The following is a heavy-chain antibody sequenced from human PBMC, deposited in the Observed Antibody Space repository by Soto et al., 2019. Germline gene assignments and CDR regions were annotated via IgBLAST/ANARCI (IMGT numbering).Heavy chain of an antibody. D-gene: IGHD6-6*01. J-gene: IGHJ4*02. Sequence: PSETLSLTCTVSGGSISSYYWSWIRQPPGKGLEWIGYIYYSGSTNYNPSLKSRVTISVDTSKNQFSLKLSSVTAADTAVYYCGRRYSSSSGIDYWGQGTLVTVSS. V-gene: IGHV4-59*01. CDR1: GGSISSYY. CDR2: IYYSGST. CDR3: GRRYSSSSGIDY.